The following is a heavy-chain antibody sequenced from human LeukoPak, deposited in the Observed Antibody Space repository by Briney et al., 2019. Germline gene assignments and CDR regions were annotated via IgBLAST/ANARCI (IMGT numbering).Heavy chain of an antibody. V-gene: IGHV1-69*01. D-gene: IGHD1-1*01. J-gene: IGHJ4*02. CDR3: ALGDWNHRYYFDY. Sequence: SVKVSCKASGGTFSIYAISWVRQAPGQGLEWMGGIIPIFGTANYAQKFQGRVTITADESTSTAYMELSSLRSEDTAVYYCALGDWNHRYYFDYWGQGTLVTVSS. CDR1: GGTFSIYA. CDR2: IIPIFGTA.